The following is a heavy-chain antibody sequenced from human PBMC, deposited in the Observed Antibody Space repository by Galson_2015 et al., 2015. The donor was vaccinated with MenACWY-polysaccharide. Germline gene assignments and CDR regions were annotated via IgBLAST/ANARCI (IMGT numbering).Heavy chain of an antibody. V-gene: IGHV3-11*06. D-gene: IGHD1-14*01. CDR3: AMPTREPRY. CDR2: ISPSSGGT. CDR1: GFTFTDYY. J-gene: IGHJ4*02. Sequence: SLRLSCAASGFTFTDYYMSWVRQAPGKGLEWVSYISPSSGGTQYADSVKGRFTISRDNAKNSLYLQMNSLRAEDTALYYCAMPTREPRYWGLGTLVTVSS.